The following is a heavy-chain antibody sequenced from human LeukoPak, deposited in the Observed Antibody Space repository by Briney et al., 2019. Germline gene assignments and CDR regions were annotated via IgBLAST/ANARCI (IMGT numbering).Heavy chain of an antibody. V-gene: IGHV1-18*01. J-gene: IGHJ4*02. CDR1: GYTFSSFG. D-gene: IGHD2-21*02. CDR3: ARVQHIVVVTAIDY. Sequence: GASVKVSCTASGYTFSSFGITWVRQAPGQGLEWMGWISTYNGNTNHAQKFQGRVTMTTDTSTSTAYLELRSLRSDDTAVYYCARVQHIVVVTAIDYWGQGTLVTVSS. CDR2: ISTYNGNT.